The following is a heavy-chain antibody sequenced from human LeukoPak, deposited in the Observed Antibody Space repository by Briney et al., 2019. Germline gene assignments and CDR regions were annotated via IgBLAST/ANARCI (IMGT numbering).Heavy chain of an antibody. V-gene: IGHV3-9*01. Sequence: GRSLRLSCAASGFTFDDYAMHWVRQAPGKGLEWVSGISWNSGSIGYADSVKGRFTISRDNAKNSLYLQMNSLRAEDTALYYCAKRAASAEYFQHWGQGTLVTVS. J-gene: IGHJ1*01. CDR2: ISWNSGSI. CDR1: GFTFDDYA. D-gene: IGHD2-15*01. CDR3: AKRAASAEYFQH.